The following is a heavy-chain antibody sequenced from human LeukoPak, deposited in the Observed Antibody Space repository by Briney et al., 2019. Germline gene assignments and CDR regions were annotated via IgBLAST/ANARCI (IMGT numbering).Heavy chain of an antibody. CDR1: GDSVSTNSVA. D-gene: IGHD5-12*01. J-gene: IGHJ3*01. Sequence: SSQTLSLTCAISGDSVSTNSVACNWIRQSPSRGLEWLGRTYYRSKWYNDYAVSVKSRITINPDTSKNQFSLQLNSVTPEDTAVYYCARGAWLAFDFWGQGTMVTVSS. CDR3: ARGAWLAFDF. V-gene: IGHV6-1*01. CDR2: TYYRSKWYN.